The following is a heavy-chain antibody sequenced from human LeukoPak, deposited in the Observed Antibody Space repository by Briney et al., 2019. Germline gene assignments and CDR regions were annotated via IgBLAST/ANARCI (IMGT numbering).Heavy chain of an antibody. Sequence: GGSLRLSCAASGFTFASSAVNWVRQAPGKGLEWVAGISGSGGRTSYADSVKGRFTISRDSPKNTLYLQMNSLRAEDTAVYFCAKRGVVIRVVLVGFHKEAYYFDSWGQGALVTVSS. J-gene: IGHJ4*02. CDR1: GFTFASSA. CDR3: AKRGVVIRVVLVGFHKEAYYFDS. D-gene: IGHD3-10*01. CDR2: ISGSGGRT. V-gene: IGHV3-23*01.